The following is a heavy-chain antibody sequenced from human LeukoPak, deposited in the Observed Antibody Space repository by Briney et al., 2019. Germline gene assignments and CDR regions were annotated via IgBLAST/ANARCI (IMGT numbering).Heavy chain of an antibody. Sequence: ASVKVSCKASGYTFTGYYMNWVRQAPGQELEWMGWINPDSGGTIYAQKFQGRVTMTGDTSITTAYMELSSLRSDDTAVYFCAREARGTYYVFDNWGQGTLVTVSS. CDR1: GYTFTGYY. V-gene: IGHV1-2*02. D-gene: IGHD1-26*01. J-gene: IGHJ4*02. CDR3: AREARGTYYVFDN. CDR2: INPDSGGT.